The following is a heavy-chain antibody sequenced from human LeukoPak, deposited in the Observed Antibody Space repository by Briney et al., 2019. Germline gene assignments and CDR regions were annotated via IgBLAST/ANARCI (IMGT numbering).Heavy chain of an antibody. J-gene: IGHJ3*02. V-gene: IGHV3-7*01. CDR1: GFTFSSYW. Sequence: PGGSLRLSCAASGFTFSSYWMSWVRQAPGKGLEWVANIKQDGSEKYYVDSVKGRFTISRDNAKNSLYLQMNSLRAEDTAVYYCARDRGRQAVAGTYDAFDIWDQGTMVTVSS. CDR2: IKQDGSEK. CDR3: ARDRGRQAVAGTYDAFDI. D-gene: IGHD6-19*01.